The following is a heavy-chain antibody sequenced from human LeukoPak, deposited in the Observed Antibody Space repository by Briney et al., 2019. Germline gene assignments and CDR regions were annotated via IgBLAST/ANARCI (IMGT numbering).Heavy chain of an antibody. D-gene: IGHD3-3*01. CDR2: INPSGGST. V-gene: IGHV1-46*01. Sequence: ASVKVSCKASGYTFTSYYMHWVRQAPGQGLEWMGIINPSGGSTSYVQKFQGRVTMTRDTSTSTVYMELSSLRSEDTAVYYCARALEDSITIFGVVIPMGSTTGSRTPVDAFDIWGQGTMVTVSS. J-gene: IGHJ3*02. CDR3: ARALEDSITIFGVVIPMGSTTGSRTPVDAFDI. CDR1: GYTFTSYY.